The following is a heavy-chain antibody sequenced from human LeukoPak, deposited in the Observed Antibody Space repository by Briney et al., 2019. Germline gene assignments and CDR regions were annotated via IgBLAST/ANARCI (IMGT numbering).Heavy chain of an antibody. CDR2: IQQDGSEK. V-gene: IGHV3-7*01. Sequence: GGSLRLSCAASGFTVSSNYMSWVRQAPGKRLEWVANIQQDGSEKKYVDSVKGRFTISRDNAKNSLYLQMDSLRAEDTAVYYCVRLRYTYGKNFDCWGQGTLVTVSS. CDR1: GFTVSSNY. J-gene: IGHJ4*02. CDR3: VRLRYTYGKNFDC. D-gene: IGHD5-18*01.